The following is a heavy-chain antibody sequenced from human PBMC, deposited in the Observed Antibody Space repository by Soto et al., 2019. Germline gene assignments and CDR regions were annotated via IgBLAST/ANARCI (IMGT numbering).Heavy chain of an antibody. J-gene: IGHJ4*02. V-gene: IGHV4-30-2*01. CDR3: ARGGGFDSFDY. CDR2: INHLETT. Sequence: PSETLSLTCTVSGASITYGAYSWSWIRQTPGKGLEWIGYINHLETTFYNPSFESRLTLSIDRTKNQFSLNLKSMSAADRAVYFCARGGGFDSFDYRGQGTLVTVSS. D-gene: IGHD3-10*01. CDR1: GASITYGAYS.